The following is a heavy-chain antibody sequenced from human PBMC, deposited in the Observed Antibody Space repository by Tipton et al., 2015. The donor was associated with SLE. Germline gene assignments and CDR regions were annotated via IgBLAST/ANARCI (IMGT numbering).Heavy chain of an antibody. CDR1: GGSISSSRYY. J-gene: IGHJ4*02. Sequence: LRLSCTVSGGSISSSRYYWGWVRQPPGKGLEWIGSIHYSGSTYYYPSLKSRITISVDTSKNQFSLEVRSVTAADTVVYYCVRLRSKVLIDYWGQGTLVTVSS. CDR3: VRLRSKVLIDY. D-gene: IGHD2-8*01. CDR2: IHYSGST. V-gene: IGHV4-39*07.